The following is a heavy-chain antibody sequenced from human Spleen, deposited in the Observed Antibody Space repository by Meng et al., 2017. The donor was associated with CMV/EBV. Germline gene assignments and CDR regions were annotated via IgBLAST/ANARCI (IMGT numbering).Heavy chain of an antibody. CDR2: INPSGGST. CDR1: GYTFTSYY. V-gene: IGHV1-46*01. Sequence: ASVKVSCKATGYTFTSYYMQWVRQAPGQGLEWMGIINPSGGSTTYARKFQGRVTMTRDTSISTAYMELSRLRSDDTAVYYCARLNYDILTGGYYGMDVWGQGTTVTVSS. J-gene: IGHJ6*02. D-gene: IGHD3-9*01. CDR3: ARLNYDILTGGYYGMDV.